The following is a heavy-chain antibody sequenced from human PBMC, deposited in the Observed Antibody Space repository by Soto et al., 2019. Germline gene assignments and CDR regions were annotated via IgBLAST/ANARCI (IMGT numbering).Heavy chain of an antibody. Sequence: SQTFSLTCVISGDSVSSNSAAWNWIRQSPSRGLEWLGRTYYRSKWYNDYAVSVKSRITINPDTSKNQFSLQLNSVTPEDTAVYYCARDPLLTGTRGWDYYYGMDVWGQGTTVTVSS. CDR1: GDSVSSNSAA. V-gene: IGHV6-1*01. D-gene: IGHD1-7*01. J-gene: IGHJ6*02. CDR2: TYYRSKWYN. CDR3: ARDPLLTGTRGWDYYYGMDV.